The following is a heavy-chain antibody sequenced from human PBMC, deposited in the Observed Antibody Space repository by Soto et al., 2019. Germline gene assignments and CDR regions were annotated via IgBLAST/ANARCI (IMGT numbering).Heavy chain of an antibody. V-gene: IGHV4-39*01. CDR2: IYYSGST. D-gene: IGHD4-17*01. CDR1: GGSISSSSYY. CDR3: ARRGYGGWNWFDP. J-gene: IGHJ5*02. Sequence: QLQLQESGPGLVKPSETLSLTCTVSGGSISSSSYYWGWIRQPPGKGLEWIGSIYYSGSTYYNPSLKSRVTISVDTSKNQFSLKLSSVTAADTAVYYCARRGYGGWNWFDPWGQGTLVTVSS.